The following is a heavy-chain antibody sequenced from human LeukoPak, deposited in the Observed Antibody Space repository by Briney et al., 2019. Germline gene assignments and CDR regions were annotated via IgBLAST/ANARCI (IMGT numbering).Heavy chain of an antibody. CDR3: ARDSSLQKSIAAAAPSDY. Sequence: GGSLRLSCAASGFTFSSYWMSWVRQAPGKGLEWVANIKQDGSEKYYVDSVKGRFTISRDNAKNSLYLQMNSLRAEDTAVYYCARDSSLQKSIAAAAPSDYWGQGTLVTVSS. J-gene: IGHJ4*02. CDR2: IKQDGSEK. CDR1: GFTFSSYW. V-gene: IGHV3-7*01. D-gene: IGHD6-13*01.